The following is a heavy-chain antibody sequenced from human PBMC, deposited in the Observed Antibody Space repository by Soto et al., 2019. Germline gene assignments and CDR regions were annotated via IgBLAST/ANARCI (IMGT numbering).Heavy chain of an antibody. CDR3: ARAEAYGTVDY. D-gene: IGHD2-8*02. Sequence: EVQLVESGGDLVQPGGSLRLSCAASGFTFSSYWMSWVRQVPGKGLEWVANINQDGSEKYYVDSVKDRFTISRDNAKNSLYLQMNSLRAEDTAVYYCARAEAYGTVDYWGQGTLVTVSS. CDR2: INQDGSEK. CDR1: GFTFSSYW. J-gene: IGHJ4*02. V-gene: IGHV3-7*01.